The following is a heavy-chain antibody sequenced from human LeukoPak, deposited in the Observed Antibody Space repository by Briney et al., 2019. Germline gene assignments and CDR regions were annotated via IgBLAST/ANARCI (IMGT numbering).Heavy chain of an antibody. Sequence: GRSLRLSCAATGFTFSNFAMHWVRQAPGKGLEWVAVISDDGSKNYFADSVKGRVIISRDNSKNTMSLQMNRLRTEDTAVYYCARDRGVGVRRVIITSFGYWGQGTPVTVSS. CDR1: GFTFSNFA. CDR3: ARDRGVGVRRVIITSFGY. CDR2: ISDDGSKN. V-gene: IGHV3-30-3*01. J-gene: IGHJ4*02. D-gene: IGHD3-10*01.